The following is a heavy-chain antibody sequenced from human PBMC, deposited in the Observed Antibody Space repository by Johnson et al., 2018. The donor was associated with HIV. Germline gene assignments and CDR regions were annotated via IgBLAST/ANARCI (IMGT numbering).Heavy chain of an antibody. D-gene: IGHD1-26*01. J-gene: IGHJ3*02. CDR1: GFAFSNYG. CDR2: ISFDGSHK. CDR3: AKDFWPVGARGAFDI. Sequence: QVQLVESGGGVVQPGRSLRLSCAASGFAFSNYGMHWVRQAPGKGLEWVAVISFDGSHKYYTDSVKGRFTISRDNSKNTLYLQMNSLRAEDTAVYYCAKDFWPVGARGAFDIWGQGTMVTVSS. V-gene: IGHV3-33*06.